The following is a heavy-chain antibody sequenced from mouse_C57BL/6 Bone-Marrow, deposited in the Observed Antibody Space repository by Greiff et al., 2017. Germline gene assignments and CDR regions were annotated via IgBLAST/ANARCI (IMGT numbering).Heavy chain of an antibody. Sequence: VQLQQSGAELMKPGASVKLSCKATGYTFTGYWIEWVKQRPGHGLEWIGEILPGSGSTNSNEKFKGKATFTADTSSNTAYMQLSSLTTEDSAIYYCARDYYGSSSHFDYWGQGTTLTVSS. D-gene: IGHD1-1*01. V-gene: IGHV1-9*01. J-gene: IGHJ2*01. CDR2: ILPGSGST. CDR3: ARDYYGSSSHFDY. CDR1: GYTFTGYW.